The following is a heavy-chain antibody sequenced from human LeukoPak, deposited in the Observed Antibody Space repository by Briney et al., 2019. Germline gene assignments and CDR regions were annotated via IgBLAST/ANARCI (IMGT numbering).Heavy chain of an antibody. J-gene: IGHJ4*02. D-gene: IGHD3-10*01. CDR3: ARGEYYYGSGSLSGYFDY. CDR2: IGTTGATI. Sequence: GGSLRLSCAASGFTFSNSEMNWVRQTPGKGLEWVSYIGTTGATIYYADSVKGRFTVSRDNAETSLYLQMNSLRAEDTAVYYCARGEYYYGSGSLSGYFDYWGQGTLVTVSS. CDR1: GFTFSNSE. V-gene: IGHV3-48*03.